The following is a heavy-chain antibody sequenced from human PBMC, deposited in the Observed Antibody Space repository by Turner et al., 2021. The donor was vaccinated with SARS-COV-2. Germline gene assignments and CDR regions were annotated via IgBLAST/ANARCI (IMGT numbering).Heavy chain of an antibody. CDR3: ARGPTPWYFDL. V-gene: IGHV3-53*02. Sequence: EVQLVETGGGLSQPGGSLRLSCAASGFIVSSNYMSWVRQAPGKGLEWVSVIYSGGSTYYADSVKGRFTISRDNSKNTLYLQMNSLRAEDTAVYYCARGPTPWYFDLWGRGTLVTVSS. J-gene: IGHJ2*01. CDR2: IYSGGST. CDR1: GFIVSSNY.